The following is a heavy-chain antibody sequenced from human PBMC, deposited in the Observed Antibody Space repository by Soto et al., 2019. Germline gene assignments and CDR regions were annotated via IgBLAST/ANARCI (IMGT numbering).Heavy chain of an antibody. CDR3: ARAGMYSSPSFDY. J-gene: IGHJ4*02. D-gene: IGHD6-13*01. CDR1: GFTFSSYW. V-gene: IGHV3-74*01. CDR2: INSDGSST. Sequence: PGGSLRLSCAASGFTFSSYWMHWVRQAPGKGLVWVSRINSDGSSTSYADSVKGRFTISRDNAKNTLYLQMNSLRAEDTAVYYCARAGMYSSPSFDYWGQGTLVTSPQ.